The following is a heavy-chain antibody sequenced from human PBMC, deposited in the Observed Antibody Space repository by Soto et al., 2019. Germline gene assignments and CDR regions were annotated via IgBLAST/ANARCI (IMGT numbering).Heavy chain of an antibody. CDR1: GFTFSSAE. D-gene: IGHD1-26*01. V-gene: IGHV3-48*03. Sequence: EVQLVESGGGLAQPGGSLRLSCAASGFTFSSAEMDWVRQAPGKGLEWVSYISSSGGSIYYADYVKGRFTISRDNAKNSLFLQMNSLRAEDTAVYYCATHSGWFAHWGQGTLVTVSS. J-gene: IGHJ5*02. CDR2: ISSSGGSI. CDR3: ATHSGWFAH.